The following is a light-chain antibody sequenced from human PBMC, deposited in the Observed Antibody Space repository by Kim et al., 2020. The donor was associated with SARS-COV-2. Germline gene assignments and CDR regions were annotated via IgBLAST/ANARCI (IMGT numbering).Light chain of an antibody. CDR2: GKN. CDR1: SLRTYY. Sequence: VALGQTVRITCQGDSLRTYYATWYQQKPGQAPIVVIYGKNNLPSGIPDRFSGSSSGNTASLTITGTQAGDEADYYCNSRDSNDNVVFGGGTQLTVL. J-gene: IGLJ2*01. CDR3: NSRDSNDNVV. V-gene: IGLV3-19*01.